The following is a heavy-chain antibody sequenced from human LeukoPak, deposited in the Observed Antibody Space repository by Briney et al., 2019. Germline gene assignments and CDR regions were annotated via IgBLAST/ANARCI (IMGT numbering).Heavy chain of an antibody. J-gene: IGHJ3*02. D-gene: IGHD3-22*01. Sequence: GGSLRRSCAAAGFTVTSNYMSWVRQAPGKGLEGVSLIYSDDDTYHADSVKGRFTISGDSSKNTLYLQMNSLRAEDTAVYYCAREGYYDTSGTSRAFDIWGQGTMVTVSS. CDR1: GFTVTSNY. CDR2: IYSDDDT. V-gene: IGHV3-66*02. CDR3: AREGYYDTSGTSRAFDI.